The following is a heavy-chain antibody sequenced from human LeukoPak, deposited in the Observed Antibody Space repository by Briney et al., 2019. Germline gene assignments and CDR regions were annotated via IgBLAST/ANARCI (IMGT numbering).Heavy chain of an antibody. Sequence: PSETLSLTCTVSGCSISSGDYYWSWIRQPPGKGLEWIGYIYYSGSTYYNPSLKSRVTISVDTSKNQFSLKLSSVTAADTAVYYCARGHIVVVTAQLNWFDPWGQGTLVTVSS. J-gene: IGHJ5*02. D-gene: IGHD2-21*02. CDR1: GCSISSGDYY. CDR2: IYYSGST. CDR3: ARGHIVVVTAQLNWFDP. V-gene: IGHV4-30-4*01.